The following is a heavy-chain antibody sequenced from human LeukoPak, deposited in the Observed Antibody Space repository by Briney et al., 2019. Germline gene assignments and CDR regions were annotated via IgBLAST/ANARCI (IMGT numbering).Heavy chain of an antibody. V-gene: IGHV3-9*01. CDR2: ISWDSGSI. Sequence: PGGSLRLSCAASGFTIGGYAMHWVRHAPGKGPEWVSGISWDSGSIGYADSVKGRFTISRDNAKNSLYLQMNSPRAEDTALYYCTKDVSPSVTTGFDYWGQGTLVTVSS. J-gene: IGHJ4*02. CDR3: TKDVSPSVTTGFDY. D-gene: IGHD4-17*01. CDR1: GFTIGGYA.